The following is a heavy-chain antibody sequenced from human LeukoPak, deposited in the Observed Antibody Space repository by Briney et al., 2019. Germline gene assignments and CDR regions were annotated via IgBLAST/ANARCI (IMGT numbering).Heavy chain of an antibody. D-gene: IGHD5-24*01. Sequence: GGSLRLSCAASGFTFSTYSMNWVRQAPGKGLEWVSYISSSSSTIYYADSVKGRFTISRDNAKNSLYLQMNSLRDGDTAVYYCARASFQRWLQLGGDWGQGALVTVSS. J-gene: IGHJ4*02. CDR2: ISSSSSTI. CDR1: GFTFSTYS. V-gene: IGHV3-48*02. CDR3: ARASFQRWLQLGGD.